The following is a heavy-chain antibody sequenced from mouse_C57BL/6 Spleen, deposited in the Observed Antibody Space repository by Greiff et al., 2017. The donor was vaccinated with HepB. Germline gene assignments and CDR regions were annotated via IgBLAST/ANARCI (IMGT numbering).Heavy chain of an antibody. D-gene: IGHD2-3*01. Sequence: EVQVVDSGGGLVQPGGSMKLSCVASGFTFSNYWMNWVRQSPEKGLEWVAQIRLKSDNYATHYAESVKGRFTISRDDSKSSVYLQMNNLRAEDTGIYYCILIYDGYLYAMDYWGQGTSVTVSS. CDR3: ILIYDGYLYAMDY. CDR2: IRLKSDNYAT. CDR1: GFTFSNYW. J-gene: IGHJ4*01. V-gene: IGHV6-3*01.